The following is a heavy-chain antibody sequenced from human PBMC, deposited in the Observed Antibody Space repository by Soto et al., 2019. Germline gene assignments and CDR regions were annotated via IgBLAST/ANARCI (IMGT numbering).Heavy chain of an antibody. Sequence: QVQLVESGGGVVQPGRSLRVSCAASGFTFSIYAMHWVRQAPGTGLEWVAVISYDGTKTYYADSVKGRFTISRDNSKKTVYQQMNSLRDEDTAVYYCAKDRGPRRRWLIDPVDYWGQGTVVTVSP. D-gene: IGHD3-10*01. V-gene: IGHV3-30*18. CDR1: GFTFSIYA. J-gene: IGHJ4*02. CDR2: ISYDGTKT. CDR3: AKDRGPRRRWLIDPVDY.